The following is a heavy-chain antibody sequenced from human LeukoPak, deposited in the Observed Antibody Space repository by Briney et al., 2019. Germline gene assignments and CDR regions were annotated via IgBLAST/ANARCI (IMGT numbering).Heavy chain of an antibody. CDR3: AKDFSTMVRGVISH. CDR2: INSDGSWT. CDR1: GNYW. V-gene: IGHV3-74*01. Sequence: GGSLRLSCAASGNYWMHWVRQAPGKGLVWVSHINSDGSWTGYADSVKGRFTISKDNAKNTVYLQMNSLRAEDTAIYYCAKDFSTMVRGVISHWGQGTLVTVSS. J-gene: IGHJ4*02. D-gene: IGHD3-10*01.